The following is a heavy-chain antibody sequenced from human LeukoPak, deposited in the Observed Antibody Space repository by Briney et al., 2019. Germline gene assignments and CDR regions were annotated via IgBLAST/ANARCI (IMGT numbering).Heavy chain of an antibody. D-gene: IGHD6-6*01. CDR2: IYPGDSDT. J-gene: IGHJ6*03. V-gene: IGHV5-51*01. CDR1: GYSFTSYW. Sequence: GESLKISCKGSGYSFTSYWIGWVRQMPGKGLEWMGIIYPGDSDTRYSPSFQGQVTISADKSISTAYLQWSSLKASDTAMYYCASTSSGNYYYYYYMDVWGKGTTVTVSS. CDR3: ASTSSGNYYYYYYMDV.